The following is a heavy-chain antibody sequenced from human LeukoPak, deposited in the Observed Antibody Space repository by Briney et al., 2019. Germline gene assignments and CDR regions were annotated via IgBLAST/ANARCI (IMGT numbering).Heavy chain of an antibody. CDR2: ISAYNGNT. V-gene: IGHV1-18*04. CDR1: GYTFTSYG. CDR3: ARDCRGYSYGCDDAFDI. J-gene: IGHJ3*02. D-gene: IGHD5-18*01. Sequence: GASVKVSCKASGYTFTSYGISWVRQAPGRGLEWMGWISAYNGNTNYAQKLQGRVTMTTDTSTSTAYMELRSLRSDDTAVYYCARDCRGYSYGCDDAFDIWGQGTMVTVSS.